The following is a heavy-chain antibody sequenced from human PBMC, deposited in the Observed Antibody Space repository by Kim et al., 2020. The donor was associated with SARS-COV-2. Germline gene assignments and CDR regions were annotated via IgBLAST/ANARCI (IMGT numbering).Heavy chain of an antibody. CDR3: ARDRRIKLWLSDYSGMDA. J-gene: IGHJ6*02. V-gene: IGHV3-30-3*01. Sequence: GGSLRLSCAASGFTFSSYAMNWVRQAPGKGLEWVAVISYDGSNKYYADSVKGRFTISRDNSKNTLYLQMNSLRAEDTAVYYCARDRRIKLWLSDYSGMDAWGQGTTVTVSS. CDR2: ISYDGSNK. CDR1: GFTFSSYA. D-gene: IGHD5-18*01.